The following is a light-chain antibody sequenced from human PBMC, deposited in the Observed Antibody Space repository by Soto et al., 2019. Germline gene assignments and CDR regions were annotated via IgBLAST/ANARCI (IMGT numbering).Light chain of an antibody. CDR3: QQYYGTPFT. Sequence: DIVMTQSPDSLAVSLGERATINCKSSQSVLHSSNNKNYLAWYQQKPGQPPKLVIHWASTRESGVPDRFSGSGSGTDFTLSISSLQAEDVAVYFCQQYYGTPFTFGGGTKVEIK. CDR1: QSVLHSSNNKNY. J-gene: IGKJ4*01. V-gene: IGKV4-1*01. CDR2: WAS.